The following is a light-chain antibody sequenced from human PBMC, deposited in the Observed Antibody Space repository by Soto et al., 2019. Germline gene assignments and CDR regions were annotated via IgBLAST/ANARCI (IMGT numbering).Light chain of an antibody. Sequence: QSVLTQPASVSGSPGQSITISCTGTSSDVDGYNYVSWYQHHPGKAPKLMIYEVSNRPSGVSNRFSGSKSGNTASLTISGLQAEDEADYYCASYRSTGALVFGGGTKLTVL. J-gene: IGLJ3*02. V-gene: IGLV2-14*01. CDR1: SSDVDGYNY. CDR2: EVS. CDR3: ASYRSTGALV.